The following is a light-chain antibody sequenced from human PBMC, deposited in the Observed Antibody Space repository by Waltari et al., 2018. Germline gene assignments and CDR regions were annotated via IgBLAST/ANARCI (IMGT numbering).Light chain of an antibody. V-gene: IGLV2-14*03. CDR3: SAHTITLHVV. CDR2: DVS. Sequence: QSALTQPASVSGSPGQSITISCAGSSTDVGYSDYVSWYQQYPDPAPKLLIHDVSKPPAGPSPRFSASTSDNTASLTISGLQADDEADYYCSAHTITLHVVFGGGTKVTVL. J-gene: IGLJ2*01. CDR1: STDVGYSDY.